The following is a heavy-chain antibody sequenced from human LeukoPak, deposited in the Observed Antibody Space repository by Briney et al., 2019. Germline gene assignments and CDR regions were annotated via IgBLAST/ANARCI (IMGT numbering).Heavy chain of an antibody. J-gene: IGHJ6*02. CDR2: ISAYNGNT. CDR1: GYTFTSYG. CDR3: ARDSIPTYCSSTSCYYYYYYGMDV. D-gene: IGHD2-2*01. Sequence: ASVKVSCKASGYTFTSYGISWVRQAPGQGLEWMGWISAYNGNTNYAQKLQGRATMTTDTSTSTAYMELRSLRSDDTAVYYCARDSIPTYCSSTSCYYYYYYGMDVWGQGTTVTVSS. V-gene: IGHV1-18*01.